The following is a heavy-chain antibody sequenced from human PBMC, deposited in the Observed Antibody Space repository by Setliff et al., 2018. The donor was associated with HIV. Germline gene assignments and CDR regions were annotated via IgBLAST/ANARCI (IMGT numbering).Heavy chain of an antibody. CDR2: IWSDGSSK. D-gene: IGHD6-13*01. CDR1: GFTFRSYG. CDR3: AREGQHLSSGSYAFDI. Sequence: GGSLRLSCAASGFTFRSYGMHWVRQAPGKGLEWVAVIWSDGSSKYYGDSVKGRFTISRDTSKNMLYLQMHSLRPEDTAVYYCAREGQHLSSGSYAFDIWGQGTKVTVSS. J-gene: IGHJ3*02. V-gene: IGHV3-33*01.